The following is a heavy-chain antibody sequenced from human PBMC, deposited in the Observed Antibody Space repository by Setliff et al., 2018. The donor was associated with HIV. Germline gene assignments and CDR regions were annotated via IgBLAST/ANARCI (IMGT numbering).Heavy chain of an antibody. CDR1: GVSISSHY. CDR2: INHSGST. Sequence: SSETLSLTCTVSGVSISSHYWSWIRQAPGKGLEWIGEINHSGSTNYNPSLKSRVTISVDTSKNQFSLKLSSVTAADTAVYYCARKNRGAPAPFDYWGQGTLVTSPQ. V-gene: IGHV4-34*01. CDR3: ARKNRGAPAPFDY. J-gene: IGHJ4*02. D-gene: IGHD6-25*01.